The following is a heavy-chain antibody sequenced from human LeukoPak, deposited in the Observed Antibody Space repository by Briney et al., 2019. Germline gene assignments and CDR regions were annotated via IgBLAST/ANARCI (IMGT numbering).Heavy chain of an antibody. V-gene: IGHV5-51*01. CDR2: IYPGDSDT. J-gene: IGHJ4*02. Sequence: GEPLNISCKGSGYSFTSYWIGWVRQMPGKRLEWMGIIYPGDSDTRYSPSFRGQVTISADKSISTAYLQWSSLTASDTAMYYCARRVFGSTSLYYFDYWGQGALVTVSS. CDR3: ARRVFGSTSLYYFDY. D-gene: IGHD2-2*01. CDR1: GYSFTSYW.